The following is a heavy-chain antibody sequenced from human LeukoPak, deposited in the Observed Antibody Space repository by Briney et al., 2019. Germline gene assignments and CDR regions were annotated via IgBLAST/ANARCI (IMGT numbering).Heavy chain of an antibody. CDR1: GVSISSSSYY. Sequence: PSETLSLTCTVSGVSISSSSYYWGWLRQPPGKGPEWIGSIYYSGSTYYNPSLKSRVTISVYTCKNQFSLKLSSVTAADTAVYYCARASRHIDYWGQGTLVTVSS. CDR2: IYYSGST. V-gene: IGHV4-39*01. D-gene: IGHD5-12*01. J-gene: IGHJ4*02. CDR3: ARASRHIDY.